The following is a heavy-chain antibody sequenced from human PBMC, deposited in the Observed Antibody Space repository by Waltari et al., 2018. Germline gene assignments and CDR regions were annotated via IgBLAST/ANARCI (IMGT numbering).Heavy chain of an antibody. D-gene: IGHD2-2*01. CDR2: INRCGRST. CDR3: ARGNIVVPYYYYYYMDV. CDR1: GFTFSSYW. V-gene: IGHV3-74*01. Sequence: EVQLVESGGGLVQPGGSLRLSCAASGFTFSSYWMHWVRQAPGKGLVVVSRINRCGRSTSHAGSVEGPFNNSRGNAKNHLYMPNNNLRAEDTAVDYCARGNIVVPYYYYYYMDVRGKGTTVTISS. J-gene: IGHJ6*03.